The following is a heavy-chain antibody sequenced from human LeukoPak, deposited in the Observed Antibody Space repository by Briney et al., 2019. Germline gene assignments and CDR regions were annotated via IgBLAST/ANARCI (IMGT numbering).Heavy chain of an antibody. CDR3: ARDRSGSYPNWFDP. V-gene: IGHV3-23*01. J-gene: IGHJ5*02. CDR2: ITGNGGST. Sequence: GGSLRLSCAASGFTFSSYGMSWVRQAPGKGLEWVSAITGNGGSTFYADSVKGRFTISRDNSKNTMYLQMNSLRAEDTALYYCARDRSGSYPNWFDPWGQGTLVTVSS. D-gene: IGHD3-10*01. CDR1: GFTFSSYG.